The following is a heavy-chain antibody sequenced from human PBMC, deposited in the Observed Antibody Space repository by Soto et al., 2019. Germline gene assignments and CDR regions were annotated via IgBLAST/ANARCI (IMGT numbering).Heavy chain of an antibody. Sequence: PSETLSLTCSVSGDSISTVDYFWAWIRQPPGQALEYIGYIYKSTTTYYNPSFESRVAISLDTSKSQFSLTVTSVTAADTDVYFCARGRYCINRRCFPNWFDSWGQGTLVTSPQ. CDR2: IYKSTTT. V-gene: IGHV4-30-4*01. CDR1: GDSISTVDYF. D-gene: IGHD2-15*01. J-gene: IGHJ5*01. CDR3: ARGRYCINRRCFPNWFDS.